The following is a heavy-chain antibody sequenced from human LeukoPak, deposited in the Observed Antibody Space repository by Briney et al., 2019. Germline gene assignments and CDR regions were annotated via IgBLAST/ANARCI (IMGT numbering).Heavy chain of an antibody. D-gene: IGHD3-16*01. Sequence: PSETLSLTCTVSGGSISSSSYYWGWIRQPPGKGLEWIGSIYYSGSTYYNPSLKSRVTISVDTSKNQFSLKLSSVTAADTAVYYCARVGKLRAPGRYFDYWGQGTLVTVSS. CDR1: GGSISSSSYY. CDR2: IYYSGST. V-gene: IGHV4-39*07. J-gene: IGHJ4*02. CDR3: ARVGKLRAPGRYFDY.